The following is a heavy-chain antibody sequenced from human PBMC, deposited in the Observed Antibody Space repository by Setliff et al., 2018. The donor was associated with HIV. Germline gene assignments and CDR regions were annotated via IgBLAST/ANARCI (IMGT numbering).Heavy chain of an antibody. Sequence: GGSLRLSCAASGFTFSSYEMNWVRQAPGKGLEWVSYISSSGSTVCYADSAKGRFTISRDNAKNSLYLQMNSLRAEDTAVYYCAILDVDTTMVIYYGMDVWGKGTTVTVS. CDR3: AILDVDTTMVIYYGMDV. J-gene: IGHJ6*04. V-gene: IGHV3-48*03. D-gene: IGHD5-18*01. CDR1: GFTFSSYE. CDR2: ISSSGSTV.